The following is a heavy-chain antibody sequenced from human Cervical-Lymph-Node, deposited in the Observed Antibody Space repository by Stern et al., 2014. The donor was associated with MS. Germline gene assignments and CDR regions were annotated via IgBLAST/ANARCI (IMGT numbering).Heavy chain of an antibody. J-gene: IGHJ4*02. Sequence: QVQLVQSGAELKKPGSSVKVSCKASGGSLSTYTITWVRQGPGQGLEWMGRIIPALNVANYAQKFQGRLTITADKSTSTAYMEMSSLRSDDTAVYYCAGPAPLDWGQGTLVTVSS. CDR3: AGPAPLD. CDR1: GGSLSTYT. V-gene: IGHV1-69*09. D-gene: IGHD2-2*01. CDR2: IIPALNVA.